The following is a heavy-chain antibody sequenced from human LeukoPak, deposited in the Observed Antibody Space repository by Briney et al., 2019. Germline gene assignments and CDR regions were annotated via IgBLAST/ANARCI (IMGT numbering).Heavy chain of an antibody. CDR3: AKGYYYGSGTYADPFDY. J-gene: IGHJ4*02. CDR1: GGSISSGGYS. CDR2: IYHSGST. D-gene: IGHD3-10*01. V-gene: IGHV4-30-2*01. Sequence: SETLSLTCAVSGGSISSGGYSWNWIRQPPGKGLEWIGYIYHSGSTYYNPSLKSRVTISVDRSKNQFSLKLSSVTAADTAVYYCAKGYYYGSGTYADPFDYWGQGTLVTVSS.